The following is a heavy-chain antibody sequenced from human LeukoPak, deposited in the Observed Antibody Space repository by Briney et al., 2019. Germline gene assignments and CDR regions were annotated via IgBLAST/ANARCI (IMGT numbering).Heavy chain of an antibody. CDR3: ARGRGIAAAHGNSGIDY. D-gene: IGHD6-13*01. CDR1: GGSFSGYY. CDR2: INHSGST. V-gene: IGHV4-34*01. Sequence: PSETLSLTCAVYGGSFSGYYWSWIRQPPGKGLEWIGEINHSGSTNYNPSLKSRVTISVDTSKNQFSLKLSSVTAVDTAVYYCARGRGIAAAHGNSGIDYWGQGTLVTVSS. J-gene: IGHJ4*02.